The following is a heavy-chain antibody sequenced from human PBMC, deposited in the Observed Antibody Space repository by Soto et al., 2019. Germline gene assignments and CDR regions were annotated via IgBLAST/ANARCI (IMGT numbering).Heavy chain of an antibody. CDR2: IYPGDSDT. D-gene: IGHD3-9*01. CDR3: ATSRQDILTGYYTAILDY. J-gene: IGHJ4*02. V-gene: IGHV5-51*01. CDR1: GYSFTSYW. Sequence: GESLKISCKGSGYSFTSYWIGWVRQMPGKGLEWMGIIYPGDSDTRYSPSFQGQVTISADKSISTAYLQWSSLKASDTAMYYCATSRQDILTGYYTAILDYWGQGTL.